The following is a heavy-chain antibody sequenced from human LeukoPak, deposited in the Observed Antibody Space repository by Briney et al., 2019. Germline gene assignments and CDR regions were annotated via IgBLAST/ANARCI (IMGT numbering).Heavy chain of an antibody. J-gene: IGHJ6*03. CDR3: ATATRYCSSTSCYGHYYYYYYMDV. V-gene: IGHV3-21*01. Sequence: GGSLRLSCTVSGFTVSSNSMSWVRQAPGKGLEWVSSISSSSSYIYYADSVKGRFTISRDNAKNSLYLQMNSLRAEDTAVYYCATATRYCSSTSCYGHYYYYYYMDVWGKGTTVTVSS. CDR1: GFTVSSNS. CDR2: ISSSSSYI. D-gene: IGHD2-2*01.